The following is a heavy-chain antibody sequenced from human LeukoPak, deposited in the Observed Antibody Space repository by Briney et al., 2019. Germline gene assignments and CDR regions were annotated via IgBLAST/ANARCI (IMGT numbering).Heavy chain of an antibody. CDR2: IHHSGST. CDR3: ARLPSGYPDWFDP. CDR1: GASIGSGSDY. Sequence: PSETLSLTCTVSGASIGSGSDYNWGWIRQPPGKGLEWIGTIHHSGSTYYNPSLKSRVTISIDTPKNQFFLNLASVTAADTAVYYRARLPSGYPDWFDPWGQGSLVTVSS. D-gene: IGHD3-9*01. J-gene: IGHJ5*02. V-gene: IGHV4-39*01.